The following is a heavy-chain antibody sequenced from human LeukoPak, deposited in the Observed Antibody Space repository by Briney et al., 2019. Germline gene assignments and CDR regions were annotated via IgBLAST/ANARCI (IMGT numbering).Heavy chain of an antibody. CDR3: ARDRRLYSSSLDAFDI. V-gene: IGHV3-7*01. D-gene: IGHD6-6*01. CDR1: GFTFSSYW. CDR2: IKQDGSEK. J-gene: IGHJ3*02. Sequence: PGGSLRLSCAASGFTFSSYWMSWVRQAPGKGLEWVANIKQDGSEKYYVDSVKGRFTISRDNAKSSLYLQMNSLRAEDTAVYYCARDRRLYSSSLDAFDIWGQGTMVTVSS.